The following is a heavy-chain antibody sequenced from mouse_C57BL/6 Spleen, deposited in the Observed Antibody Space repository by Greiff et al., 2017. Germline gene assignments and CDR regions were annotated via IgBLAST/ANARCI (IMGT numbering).Heavy chain of an antibody. D-gene: IGHD1-1*01. CDR1: GFSLTSSG. CDR3: ARNSPLYYCGSTPHYYAMDY. V-gene: IGHV2-2*01. J-gene: IGHJ4*01. Sequence: QVQLQQSGPGLVQPSQSLSITCTVSGFSLTSSGVHWVRQSPGKGLEWLGVIWSGGSTDYNAAFISRLSISKDNSKSQVFFKMNSLQADDTAIYYCARNSPLYYCGSTPHYYAMDYWGQGTSVTVSS. CDR2: IWSGGST.